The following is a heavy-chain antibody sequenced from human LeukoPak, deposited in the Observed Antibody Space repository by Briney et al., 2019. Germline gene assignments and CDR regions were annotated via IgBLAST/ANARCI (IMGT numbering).Heavy chain of an antibody. V-gene: IGHV3-23*01. CDR3: AKRRGLGLLYYYYMDV. Sequence: QTGGSLRLSCAASGFTFSSYAMIWVRQAPGKGLEWVSGISGSGGSTFYADSVKGRFTISRDNSKNTLYLQMNSLRAEDTAVYYCAKRRGLGLLYYYYMDVWGKGTTVTISS. CDR2: ISGSGGST. J-gene: IGHJ6*03. D-gene: IGHD3/OR15-3a*01. CDR1: GFTFSSYA.